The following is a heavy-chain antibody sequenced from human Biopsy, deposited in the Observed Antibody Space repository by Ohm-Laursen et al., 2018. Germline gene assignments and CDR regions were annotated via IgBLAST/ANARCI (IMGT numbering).Heavy chain of an antibody. CDR3: ARGSNWNDWSFDY. V-gene: IGHV4-34*01. J-gene: IGHJ4*02. D-gene: IGHD1-20*01. CDR1: GGSFSGYY. CDR2: MNHSGST. Sequence: SQTLSLTCAVYGGSFSGYYWSWIRQPPGKGLEWIGEMNHSGSTNYNSSLKSRVTISVDTSKNQFSLKLNSVTAADTAVYYCARGSNWNDWSFDYWGQGTVVTVPS.